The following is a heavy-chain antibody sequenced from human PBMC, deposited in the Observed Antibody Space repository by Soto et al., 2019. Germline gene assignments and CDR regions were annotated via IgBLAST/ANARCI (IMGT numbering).Heavy chain of an antibody. V-gene: IGHV4-4*02. CDR2: IYHRGST. CDR3: ARVPFGVVILAGMDV. J-gene: IGHJ6*02. D-gene: IGHD3-3*01. Sequence: QVQLQQSGPGLVKPSGTLSLTCAVSGGSISSSNWWSWVRQPPGKGLVWSGEIYHRGSTNYNPSLKSRVTISVDKSKNQFSLKLCSVTAADTAVYYCARVPFGVVILAGMDVWGQGTTVTVSS. CDR1: GGSISSSNW.